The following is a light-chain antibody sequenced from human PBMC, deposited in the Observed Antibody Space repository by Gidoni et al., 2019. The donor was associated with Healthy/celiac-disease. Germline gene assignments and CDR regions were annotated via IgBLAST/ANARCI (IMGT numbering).Light chain of an antibody. CDR2: SND. V-gene: IGLV1-44*01. CDR1: SSNIGGNI. Sequence: QSVLTPPPSTSGTPGQRVTISCAGSSSNIGGNIVNWYKQLPGTAPRLLMYSNDQRPSGVPDRFSGSKSGTSASLAISGLQSEDEADYYCAAWDASLTGWVFGGGTKLTVL. J-gene: IGLJ3*02. CDR3: AAWDASLTGWV.